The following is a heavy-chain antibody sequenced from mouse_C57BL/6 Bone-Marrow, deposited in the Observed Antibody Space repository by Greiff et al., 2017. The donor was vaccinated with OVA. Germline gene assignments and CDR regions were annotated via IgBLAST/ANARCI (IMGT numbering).Heavy chain of an antibody. V-gene: IGHV1-18*01. CDR1: GYTFTDYN. J-gene: IGHJ2*01. D-gene: IGHD2-3*01. CDR2: INPNNGGT. Sequence: EVHLVESGPELVKPGASVKIPCKASGYTFTDYNMDWVKQSHGKSLEWIGDINPNNGGTIYNQKFKGKATLTVDKSSSTAYMELRSLTSEDTAVDYCARNGYYLYYFDYWGQGTTLTVSS. CDR3: ARNGYYLYYFDY.